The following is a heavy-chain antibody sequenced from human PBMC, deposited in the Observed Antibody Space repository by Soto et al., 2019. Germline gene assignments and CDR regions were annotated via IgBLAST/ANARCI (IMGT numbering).Heavy chain of an antibody. D-gene: IGHD2-21*02. V-gene: IGHV1-46*01. CDR2: VNPSGGHT. Sequence: QVQLVQSGAEVKKPGASVKVSCKASGDTFTDYYIHWVRQAPGQGLEWMGTVNPSGGHTTYAQHFLGRMNMTRDTSTSTLYMVLTSLTSEDTAVYYCARGGHVVVVTAALDYWGQGTLVTVSS. J-gene: IGHJ4*02. CDR3: ARGGHVVVVTAALDY. CDR1: GDTFTDYY.